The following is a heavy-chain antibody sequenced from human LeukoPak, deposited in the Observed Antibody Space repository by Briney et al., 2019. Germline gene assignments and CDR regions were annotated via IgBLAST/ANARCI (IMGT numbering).Heavy chain of an antibody. CDR3: AKDDYYDTSGYRD. CDR1: GFTFSRYS. Sequence: GGSLRLSCSASGFTFSRYSMNWVRQAPGKGLEWVSSISSTSIYRYYADSVKGRSTISRDNAKNSLYLQMNSLRAEDTAVYYCAKDDYYDTSGYRDWGQGTLVTVSS. V-gene: IGHV3-21*06. J-gene: IGHJ4*02. D-gene: IGHD3-22*01. CDR2: ISSTSIYR.